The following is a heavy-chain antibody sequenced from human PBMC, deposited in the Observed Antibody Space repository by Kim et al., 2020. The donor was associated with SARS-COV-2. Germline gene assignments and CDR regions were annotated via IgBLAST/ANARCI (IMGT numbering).Heavy chain of an antibody. D-gene: IGHD6-19*01. Sequence: SVKVSCKASGGTFSSNAITWVRQAPGQGLEWMGGGIPVLRTVFYAPKFQGRVTITADESTDTAYMELRRLTSDDTATYYCARGHVVTVAGAERYFFD. CDR2: GIPVLRTV. CDR1: GGTFSSNA. V-gene: IGHV1-69*13. CDR3: ARGHVVTVAGAERYFFD. J-gene: IGHJ4*01.